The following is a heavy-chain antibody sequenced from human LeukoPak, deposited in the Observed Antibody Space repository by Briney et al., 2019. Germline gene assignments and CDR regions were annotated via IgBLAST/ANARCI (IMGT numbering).Heavy chain of an antibody. CDR1: GASISSYY. CDR2: TSFSGST. D-gene: IGHD3-9*01. V-gene: IGHV4-59*08. CDR3: ARRNYDILTGFYGGGTYNYYYTDV. Sequence: NTSETLSLTCTVSGASISSYYWTWLRQPPGKGLEWLGFTSFSGSTNYNHSLRSRVTISLDTSRNQFSLTLNAMTAADTAVYYCARRNYDILTGFYGGGTYNYYYTDVWGKGTTVIVSS. J-gene: IGHJ6*03.